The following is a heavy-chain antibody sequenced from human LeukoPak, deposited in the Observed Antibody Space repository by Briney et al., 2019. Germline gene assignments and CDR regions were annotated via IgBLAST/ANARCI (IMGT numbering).Heavy chain of an antibody. Sequence: GESLKISCKGSGYSFTNYWIGWVRQMPGKGLEWMGIIYPGDSDTRYSPSFQGQVTISADKSISTAYLQWSGLRASDTAMYYCARTKDSYYSSLDVWGQGTTVSVSS. V-gene: IGHV5-51*01. CDR3: ARTKDSYYSSLDV. CDR1: GYSFTNYW. J-gene: IGHJ6*02. CDR2: IYPGDSDT.